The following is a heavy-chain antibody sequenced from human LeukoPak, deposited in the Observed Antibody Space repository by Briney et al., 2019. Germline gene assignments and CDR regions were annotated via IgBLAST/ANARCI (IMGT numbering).Heavy chain of an antibody. Sequence: SETLSLTCTVSGGSISSYYWSWIRQPPGKGLEWIGYIYYSGNTNYNPSLKSRVTMSVDTSKNQFSLKLNSVTAADTAVYYCARDIVGVTRAFGYWGQGTLATVSS. D-gene: IGHD1-26*01. CDR3: ARDIVGVTRAFGY. CDR1: GGSISSYY. V-gene: IGHV4-59*01. J-gene: IGHJ4*02. CDR2: IYYSGNT.